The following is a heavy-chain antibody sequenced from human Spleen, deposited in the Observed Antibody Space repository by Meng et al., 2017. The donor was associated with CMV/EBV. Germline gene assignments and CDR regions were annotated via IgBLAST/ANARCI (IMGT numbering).Heavy chain of an antibody. V-gene: IGHV1-18*01. CDR1: GYNFNVYG. CDR3: ARAGAAVTTNFDF. J-gene: IGHJ4*02. CDR2: VSAENGDT. D-gene: IGHD4-17*01. Sequence: CKASGYNFNVYGITWVRQAPGQGLEWVGWVSAENGDTDYGQKFQGRVTVTADTFTNTAYMEIRSLRSDDSAMYYCARAGAAVTTNFDFWGQGTLVTVSS.